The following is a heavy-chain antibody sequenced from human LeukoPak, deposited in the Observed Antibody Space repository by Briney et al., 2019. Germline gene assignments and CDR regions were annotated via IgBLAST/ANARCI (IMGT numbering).Heavy chain of an antibody. CDR2: ISYDGSNK. CDR1: GFTFSSYA. J-gene: IGHJ3*02. V-gene: IGHV3-30*14. Sequence: GGSLRLSCVASGFTFSSYAMHWVRQAPGKGLEWVALISYDGSNKYYADSVKGRFTISRDNSKNTLYLQMGSLTAEDTAVYYCARGSAFDIWGQGTMVTVSS. CDR3: ARGSAFDI.